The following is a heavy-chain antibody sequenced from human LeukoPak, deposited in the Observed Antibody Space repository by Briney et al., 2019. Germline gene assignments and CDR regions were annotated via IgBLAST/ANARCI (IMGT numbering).Heavy chain of an antibody. CDR2: IYYSGST. CDR1: GGSISSYY. Sequence: SETLSLTCTVSGGSISSYYWSWIRQPPGKRLEWIGYIYYSGSTNYNPSLKSRVTISVDTSKNQFSLKLSSVTAADTAVYYCARQTDYGDYLFDYWGQGTLVTVSS. CDR3: ARQTDYGDYLFDY. D-gene: IGHD4-17*01. V-gene: IGHV4-59*08. J-gene: IGHJ4*02.